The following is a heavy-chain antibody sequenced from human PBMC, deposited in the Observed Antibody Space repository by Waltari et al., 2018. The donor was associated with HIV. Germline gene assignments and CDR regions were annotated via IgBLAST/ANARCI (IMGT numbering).Heavy chain of an antibody. CDR1: GGSISSSSYY. J-gene: IGHJ4*02. Sequence: QLQLQESGPGLVKPSETLSLTCTVSGGSISSSSYYWGWIRQPPGKGLEWIGSIYYSGRTYYNPSLTSRVTISVDTSKNQFSLKLSSVTAADTAVYYCARHSLTYYYDSSGYSVAFDYWGQGTLVTVSS. V-gene: IGHV4-39*01. CDR3: ARHSLTYYYDSSGYSVAFDY. D-gene: IGHD3-22*01. CDR2: IYYSGRT.